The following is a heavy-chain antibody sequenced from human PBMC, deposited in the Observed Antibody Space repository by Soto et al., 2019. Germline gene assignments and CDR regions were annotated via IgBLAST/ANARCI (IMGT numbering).Heavy chain of an antibody. CDR2: IYYRGSA. V-gene: IGHV4-59*01. CDR1: GGSINPYY. J-gene: IGHJ4*02. Sequence: QVELQESAPGLVKPSETLSLTSTVSGGSINPYYWCCFRQPPGKGLEWIRSIYYRGSANNKPSVKSRLTISVDTSKNLFSLKLSSVTAADTALYCWVRAEYFYFWGQGTLVTVSS. CDR3: VRAEYFYF.